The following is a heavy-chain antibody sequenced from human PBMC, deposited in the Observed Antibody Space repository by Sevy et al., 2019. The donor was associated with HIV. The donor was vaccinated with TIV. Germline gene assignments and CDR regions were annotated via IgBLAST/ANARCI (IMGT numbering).Heavy chain of an antibody. Sequence: GGSLRLSCAASGFTFSSYAMSWVRQAPGKGLEWVSAISGSRGSTYYADSVKGRFTISRDNSKNTLYLQMNSLRAEDTAVYYCAKRSGYYDSSGYLGRYFDYWGQGTLVTVSS. CDR3: AKRSGYYDSSGYLGRYFDY. CDR2: ISGSRGST. D-gene: IGHD3-22*01. V-gene: IGHV3-23*01. J-gene: IGHJ4*02. CDR1: GFTFSSYA.